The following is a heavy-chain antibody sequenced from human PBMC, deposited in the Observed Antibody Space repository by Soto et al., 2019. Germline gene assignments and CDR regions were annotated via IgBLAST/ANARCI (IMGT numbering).Heavy chain of an antibody. D-gene: IGHD6-13*01. Sequence: QVQLVQSGAEVKKPGASVKVSCKASGYTFTNYYIHWVRQAPGQVLEWMGIINPTSGSTNYAQKCQGRVTLTYDTSTTTVYMELSGLRSEDTAVLYCARDLAAGDHWGQGTLVTVSS. CDR3: ARDLAAGDH. CDR1: GYTFTNYY. CDR2: INPTSGST. J-gene: IGHJ4*02. V-gene: IGHV1-46*01.